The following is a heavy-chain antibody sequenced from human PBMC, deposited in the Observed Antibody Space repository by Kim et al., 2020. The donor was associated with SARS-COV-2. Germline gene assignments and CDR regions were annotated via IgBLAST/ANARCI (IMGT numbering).Heavy chain of an antibody. CDR2: IVVGSGNT. D-gene: IGHD3-9*01. V-gene: IGHV1-58*01. CDR3: AAADVLTGYPPSG. CDR1: GFTFTSSA. Sequence: SVKVSCKASGFTFTSSAVQWVRQARGQRLEWIGWIVVGSGNTNYAQKFQERVTITRDMSTSTAYMELSSLRSEDTAVYYCAAADVLTGYPPSGWGQGTLVTVSS. J-gene: IGHJ4*02.